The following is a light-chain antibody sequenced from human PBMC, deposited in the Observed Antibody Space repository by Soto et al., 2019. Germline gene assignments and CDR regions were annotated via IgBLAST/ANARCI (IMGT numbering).Light chain of an antibody. Sequence: QSVLTQPPSASGTPGQRVTISCSGSNSNIGSNPVHWYQQFPGTAPKVLIYSNYQRPSGVPDRFSGSKSGTSASLAISGLQSEDEADYYCAAWDDRLSDLQFGGGTKVTVL. CDR2: SNY. CDR1: NSNIGSNP. V-gene: IGLV1-44*01. J-gene: IGLJ2*01. CDR3: AAWDDRLSDLQ.